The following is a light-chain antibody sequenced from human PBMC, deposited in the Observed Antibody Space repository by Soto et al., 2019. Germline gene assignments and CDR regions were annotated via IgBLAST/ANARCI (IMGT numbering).Light chain of an antibody. CDR1: SSDVGAYNY. CDR2: EVS. Sequence: QSALTQPASVSGSPGQSITISCTGTSSDVGAYNYVSWYQQHPGKAPKLMIYEVSNRPSGVSNRFSGSKSANTASLTISGLQAGDEADYYCSSYTSSSTWLFRGGTKLTVL. CDR3: SSYTSSSTWL. J-gene: IGLJ3*02. V-gene: IGLV2-14*03.